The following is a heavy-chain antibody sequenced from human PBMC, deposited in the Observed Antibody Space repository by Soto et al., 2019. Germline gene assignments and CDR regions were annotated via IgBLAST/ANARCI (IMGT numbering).Heavy chain of an antibody. CDR2: ISDSGST. Sequence: SETLSHTRTVCEGVVTSVYWSWIRQAPGKGLEWIGYISDSGSTNYSPSLGSRVTISVDTSKNQFSLRLTSVTAADTAVYYCARRNGIDFWGQGTLVTVSS. CDR3: ARRNGIDF. CDR1: EGVVTSVY. V-gene: IGHV4-59*08. D-gene: IGHD2-8*01. J-gene: IGHJ4*02.